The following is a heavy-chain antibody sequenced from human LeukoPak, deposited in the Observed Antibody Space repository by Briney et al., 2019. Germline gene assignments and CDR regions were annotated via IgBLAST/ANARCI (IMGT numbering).Heavy chain of an antibody. CDR1: GFTFSSYA. Sequence: GGSLRLSCAASGFTFSSYAMHWVRQAPGKGLEWVALISYDKSNKYYADSVRGRFTISRDNSKNTLFVQMNSLRTEDTAVYYCARSGVQWQWLLTYDAFDIWGQGTMVTVSS. CDR2: ISYDKSNK. J-gene: IGHJ3*02. D-gene: IGHD6-19*01. V-gene: IGHV3-30-3*01. CDR3: ARSGVQWQWLLTYDAFDI.